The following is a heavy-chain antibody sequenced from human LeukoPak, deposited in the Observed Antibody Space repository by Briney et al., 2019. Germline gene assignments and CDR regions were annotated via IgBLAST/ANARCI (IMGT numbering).Heavy chain of an antibody. CDR1: GFTFSNAW. Sequence: GGSLRLSCAASGFTFSNAWMSWVRQAPGKGLEWVGRIKGKTDGGTTDYAAPVKGRFTISRDDSKNTLYLQMNSLKTEDTAVYYCTTGRYCSSTSCYAAPENDAFDIWGQGTMVTVSS. CDR2: IKGKTDGGTT. J-gene: IGHJ3*02. V-gene: IGHV3-15*01. CDR3: TTGRYCSSTSCYAAPENDAFDI. D-gene: IGHD2-2*01.